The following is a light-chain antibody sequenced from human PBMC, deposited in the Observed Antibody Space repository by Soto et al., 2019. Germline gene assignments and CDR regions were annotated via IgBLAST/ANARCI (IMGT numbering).Light chain of an antibody. CDR3: QHGSNWHPT. CDR1: QSVSIS. J-gene: IGKJ3*01. V-gene: IGKV3-11*01. Sequence: EIVLTQSPATLSLSPGETATLSCRASQSVSISLAWYQQKPGQAPRLLIYDASNMAAGVPARFSGGGSGTDSTPAITIPEPKDVAVDYCQHGSNWHPTFGRGTKVEIK. CDR2: DAS.